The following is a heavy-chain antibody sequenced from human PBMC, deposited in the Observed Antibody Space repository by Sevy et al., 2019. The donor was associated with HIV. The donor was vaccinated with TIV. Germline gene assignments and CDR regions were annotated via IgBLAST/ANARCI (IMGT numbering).Heavy chain of an antibody. CDR1: GFTFSSYS. V-gene: IGHV3-21*01. J-gene: IGHJ5*02. CDR3: ARDAVVPAAIRPWIWFDP. CDR2: ISGSSSYI. D-gene: IGHD2-2*01. Sequence: GGSLRLSCAASGFTFSSYSMNWVRQAPGKGLEWVSSISGSSSYIYYADSVKGRFTISRDNAKNSLYLQMNSLRAEDTAVYYCARDAVVPAAIRPWIWFDPWGQGTLVTVSS.